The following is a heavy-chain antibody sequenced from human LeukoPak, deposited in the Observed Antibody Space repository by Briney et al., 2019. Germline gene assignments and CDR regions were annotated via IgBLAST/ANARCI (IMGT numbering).Heavy chain of an antibody. V-gene: IGHV3-23*01. CDR1: GFTFSSHA. CDR2: ISGSGGST. CDR3: AKGRYCSSTSCYEAGGDY. D-gene: IGHD2-2*01. J-gene: IGHJ4*02. Sequence: GGSLRLSCAASGFTFSSHAMSWVRQAPGKGLEWVSAISGSGGSTYYADSVKGRFTISRDNSKNTLYLQMNSLRAEDTAVYYCAKGRYCSSTSCYEAGGDYWGQGTLVTVSS.